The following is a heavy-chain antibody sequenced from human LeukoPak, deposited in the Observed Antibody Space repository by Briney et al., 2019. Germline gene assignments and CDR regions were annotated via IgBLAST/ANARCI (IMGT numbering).Heavy chain of an antibody. CDR1: GGSFSGYS. D-gene: IGHD2-2*02. CDR3: AAAPILRGEGGEHYKYGMDV. V-gene: IGHV4-34*12. CDR2: IILIGST. Sequence: KPSKTLSLTCAAYGGSFSGYSWSWIPQPPGKGLDWVGAIILIGSTNYNPSLKSRVTISVDTSKNQFSLKLSSVTAADTAVYYCAAAPILRGEGGEHYKYGMDVWGQGTTVIVSS. J-gene: IGHJ6*02.